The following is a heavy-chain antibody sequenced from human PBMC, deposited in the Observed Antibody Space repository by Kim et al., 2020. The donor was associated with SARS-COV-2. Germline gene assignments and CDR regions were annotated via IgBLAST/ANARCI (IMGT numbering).Heavy chain of an antibody. Sequence: SETLSLTCTVSGGSISSYYWSWIRQPPGKGLEWIGYIYYSGSTNYNPSLKSRVTISVDTSKNQFSLKLSSVTAADTAAYYCARDGAYCSGGSCYSGAFD. D-gene: IGHD2-15*01. J-gene: IGHJ3*02. CDR2: IYYSGST. CDR1: GGSISSYY. V-gene: IGHV4-59*01. CDR3: ARDGAYCSGGSCYSGAFD.